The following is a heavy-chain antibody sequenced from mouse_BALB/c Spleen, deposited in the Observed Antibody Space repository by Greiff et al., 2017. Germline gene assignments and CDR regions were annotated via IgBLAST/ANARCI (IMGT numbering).Heavy chain of an antibody. D-gene: IGHD2-3*01. V-gene: IGHV14-3*02. CDR1: GFNIKDTY. Sequence: EVQVVESGAELVKPGASVKLSCTASGFNIKDTYMHWVKQRPEQGLEWIGRIDPANGNTKYDPKFQGKATITADTSSNTAYLQLSSLTSEDTAVYYCARHDGYYGGFAYWGQGTLVTVSA. CDR2: IDPANGNT. J-gene: IGHJ3*01. CDR3: ARHDGYYGGFAY.